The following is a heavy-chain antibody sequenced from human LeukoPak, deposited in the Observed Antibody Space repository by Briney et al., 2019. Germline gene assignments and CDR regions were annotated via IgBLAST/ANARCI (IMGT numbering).Heavy chain of an antibody. CDR1: GYTFTGYY. D-gene: IGHD6-19*01. Sequence: ASVKVSCKASGYTFTGYYMHWVRQAPGQGLEWMGWINPNSGGTNYAQKFQGRVTMTRDTSISTAYMELSRLRSDDTAVYYCARGEAVAGPYRSNWFDPWGQGTLVTVSS. J-gene: IGHJ5*02. CDR3: ARGEAVAGPYRSNWFDP. V-gene: IGHV1-2*02. CDR2: INPNSGGT.